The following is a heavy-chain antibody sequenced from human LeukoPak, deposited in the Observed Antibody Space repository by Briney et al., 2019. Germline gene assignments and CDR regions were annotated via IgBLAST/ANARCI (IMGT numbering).Heavy chain of an antibody. V-gene: IGHV3-33*01. Sequence: PGRSLRLSCAASGFTFSSYGMHWVRQAPGKGLEWVAVIWYDGSNKYYADSVKGRFTISRDNSKNTLYLQMNSLSAEDTAVYYCARESYQLPPSYMDVWGKGTTVTVSS. CDR3: ARESYQLPPSYMDV. CDR2: IWYDGSNK. CDR1: GFTFSSYG. J-gene: IGHJ6*03. D-gene: IGHD2-2*01.